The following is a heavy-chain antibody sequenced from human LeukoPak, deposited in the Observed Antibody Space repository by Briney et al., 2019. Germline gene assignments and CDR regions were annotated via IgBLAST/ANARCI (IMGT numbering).Heavy chain of an antibody. CDR2: INPNSGGT. D-gene: IGHD3-10*01. J-gene: IGHJ4*02. Sequence: GASVKVSCKASGYTFTGYYMHWVRQAPGQGLEWMGWINPNSGGTNYAQKFQGRVTMTRDTSISTAYMELSRLRSDDTAVYYCAKTMVRGETSRPFDYWGQGTLVTVSS. CDR1: GYTFTGYY. V-gene: IGHV1-2*02. CDR3: AKTMVRGETSRPFDY.